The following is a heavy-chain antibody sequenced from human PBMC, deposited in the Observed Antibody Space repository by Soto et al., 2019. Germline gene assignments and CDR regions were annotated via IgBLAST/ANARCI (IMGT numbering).Heavy chain of an antibody. J-gene: IGHJ4*02. Sequence: EVQLLESGGGLVQPWGSLRLSCAASGCTFSSYGMSWVRQAPGKGLEWVSAISHSGGNTYYADSVKGRFAISRDNSKNTLYLQMNSLRAEDTAVYYCATFIFCSSTSCYGREGGYWGQGTLVTVSS. CDR2: ISHSGGNT. D-gene: IGHD2-2*01. CDR3: ATFIFCSSTSCYGREGGY. CDR1: GCTFSSYG. V-gene: IGHV3-23*01.